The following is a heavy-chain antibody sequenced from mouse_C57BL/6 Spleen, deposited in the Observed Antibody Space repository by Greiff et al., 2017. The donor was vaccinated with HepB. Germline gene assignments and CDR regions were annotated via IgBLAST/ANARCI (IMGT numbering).Heavy chain of an antibody. CDR1: GYSITSGYY. D-gene: IGHD2-3*01. CDR2: ISYDGSN. Sequence: EVQLQESGPGLVKPSQSLSLTCSVTGYSITSGYYWNWIRQFPGNKLEWMGYISYDGSNNYNPSLKNRISITRDTSKNQFFLKLNSVTTEDTATYYCARFYDEGYFDVWGTGTTVTVSS. J-gene: IGHJ1*03. V-gene: IGHV3-6*01. CDR3: ARFYDEGYFDV.